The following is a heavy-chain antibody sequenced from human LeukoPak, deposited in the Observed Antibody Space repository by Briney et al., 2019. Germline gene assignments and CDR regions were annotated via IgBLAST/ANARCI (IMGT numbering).Heavy chain of an antibody. Sequence: QAGGSLRLSCAASGFTVSSNYMSWVRQAPGKGLEWVAVISYDGSNKYYADSVKGRFTISRDNSKNTLYLQMNSLRAEDTAVYFCARDWDYKMATIPGYWGQGTLVTVSS. CDR2: ISYDGSNK. CDR3: ARDWDYKMATIPGY. J-gene: IGHJ4*02. V-gene: IGHV3-30-3*01. D-gene: IGHD5-24*01. CDR1: GFTVSSNY.